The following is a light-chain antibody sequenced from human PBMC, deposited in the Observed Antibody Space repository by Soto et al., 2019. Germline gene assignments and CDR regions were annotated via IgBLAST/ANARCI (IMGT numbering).Light chain of an antibody. J-gene: IGLJ7*02. Sequence: QSVLTQPPSASGTPGQTVSISCSGTSSNMRTNTVNWYQHLPGTAPKLIIYSNDQRPSGVPDRFSASKSGTSASLAINGLLFGDGGVYYCAPWDDSLPGVLGGGTQLTAL. CDR3: APWDDSLPGV. CDR2: SND. V-gene: IGLV1-44*01. CDR1: SSNMRTNT.